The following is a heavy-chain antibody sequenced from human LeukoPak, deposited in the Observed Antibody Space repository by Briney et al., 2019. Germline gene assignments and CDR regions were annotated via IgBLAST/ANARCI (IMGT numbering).Heavy chain of an antibody. V-gene: IGHV1-69*04. CDR1: GGTFSSYA. Sequence: SVKVSCKASGGTFSSYAISWVRQAPGQGLEWMGRIIPILGIANYAQKFQGRVTITADKSTSTDYMELSSLRSEDTAVYYCARDRGAKGSGSYYVYYFDYWGQGTLVTVSS. D-gene: IGHD3-10*01. J-gene: IGHJ4*02. CDR2: IIPILGIA. CDR3: ARDRGAKGSGSYYVYYFDY.